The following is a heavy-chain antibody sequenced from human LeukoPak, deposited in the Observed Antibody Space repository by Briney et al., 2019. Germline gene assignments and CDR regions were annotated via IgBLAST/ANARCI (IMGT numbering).Heavy chain of an antibody. D-gene: IGHD6-6*01. V-gene: IGHV4-34*01. CDR2: INHSGST. CDR1: GGSFSGYY. J-gene: IGHJ5*02. Sequence: KSSETLSLTCAVYGGSFSGYYWSWIRQPPGKGLEWIGEINHSGSTNYNPSLKSRVTISVDTSKNQFSLKLSSVTAADTAVYYCARRRQLVGFDPWGQGTLVTVSS. CDR3: ARRRQLVGFDP.